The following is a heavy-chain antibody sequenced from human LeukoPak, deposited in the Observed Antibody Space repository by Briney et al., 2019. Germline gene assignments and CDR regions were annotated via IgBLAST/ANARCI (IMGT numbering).Heavy chain of an antibody. CDR1: GFTFSSYS. CDR2: ISSSSSTI. D-gene: IGHD3-3*01. V-gene: IGHV3-48*01. J-gene: IGHJ4*02. Sequence: GGSLRLSCAASGFTFSSYSTNWVRQAPGKGLEWVSYISSSSSTIYYADSVKGRFTISRDNAKNSLYLQMSSLRAEDTAVYYCATDRGWRTSGYYLYYFEYWDQGTLVTYSS. CDR3: ATDRGWRTSGYYLYYFEY.